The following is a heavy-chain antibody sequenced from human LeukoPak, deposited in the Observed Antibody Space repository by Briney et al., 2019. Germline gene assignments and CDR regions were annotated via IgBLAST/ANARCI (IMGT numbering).Heavy chain of an antibody. CDR3: AREGSSGLYYFDY. CDR2: INPSGGST. J-gene: IGHJ4*02. D-gene: IGHD6-19*01. V-gene: IGHV1-46*01. CDR1: GYTFTSYY. Sequence: VAPVKVSCKASGYTFTSYYIHWVRQAPGQGLEWMGIINPSGGSTSHAQKFQGRVTMTRDTSTGTVYMELSSLRSEDTAVYYCAREGSSGLYYFDYWGQGTLVTVSS.